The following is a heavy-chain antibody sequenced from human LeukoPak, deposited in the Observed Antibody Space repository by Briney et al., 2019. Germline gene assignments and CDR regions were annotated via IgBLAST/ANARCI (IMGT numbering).Heavy chain of an antibody. CDR1: GFTFSNYS. Sequence: PGGSLRLSCAGSGFTFSNYSNNWVRQAPGKGLEWVSPISPSSHYIYYADSVRGRFTIPRDNARNSLYLQMNSLRDEDTAVYYCARDRHTAMVYYYYYMDVWGTGTTVTVSS. J-gene: IGHJ6*03. CDR2: ISPSSHYI. V-gene: IGHV3-21*04. CDR3: ARDRHTAMVYYYYYMDV. D-gene: IGHD5-18*01.